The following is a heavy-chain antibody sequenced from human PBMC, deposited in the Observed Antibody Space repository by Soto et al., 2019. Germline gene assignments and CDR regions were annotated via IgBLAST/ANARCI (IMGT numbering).Heavy chain of an antibody. J-gene: IGHJ4*02. V-gene: IGHV3-7*01. CDR1: GFTFSSYW. CDR3: ARVSSGYYYEVYYFDY. CDR2: IKQDGSEK. Sequence: ESGGGLVQPGGSLRLSCAASGFTFSSYWMSWVRQAPGKGLEWVANIKQDGSEKYYVDSVKGRFTISRDNAKNSLYLQMNSLRAEDTAVYYCARVSSGYYYEVYYFDYWGQETLVTVSS. D-gene: IGHD3-22*01.